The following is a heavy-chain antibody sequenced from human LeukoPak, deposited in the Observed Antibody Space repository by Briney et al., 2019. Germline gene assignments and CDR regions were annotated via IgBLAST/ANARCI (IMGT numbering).Heavy chain of an antibody. Sequence: PGRSLRLSCEASGFTFSTYSMNWVRQAPGKGLEWVSYIILSASPISYADSVQGRFTISRANAKTSLYLQMNSMRAAETAVYYCARIVGGNSYPYYFYYMDVWGKGSTVTVSS. J-gene: IGHJ6*03. CDR2: IILSASPI. CDR1: GFTFSTYS. V-gene: IGHV3-48*01. CDR3: ARIVGGNSYPYYFYYMDV. D-gene: IGHD1-26*01.